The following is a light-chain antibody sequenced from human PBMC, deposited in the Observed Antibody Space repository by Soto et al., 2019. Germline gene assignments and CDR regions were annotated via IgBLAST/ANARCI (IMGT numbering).Light chain of an antibody. CDR2: GNN. Sequence: QSVLTQPPSVSGAPGQRVTISCTGSRSNIGARYDVHWYQQLPETAPKLLIYGNNNRPSGVPDRFSGSKSGTSASLAITGLQAEDEAEYYCQSYDSSLSGSVFGGGTKVTVL. CDR3: QSYDSSLSGSV. J-gene: IGLJ2*01. CDR1: RSNIGARYD. V-gene: IGLV1-40*01.